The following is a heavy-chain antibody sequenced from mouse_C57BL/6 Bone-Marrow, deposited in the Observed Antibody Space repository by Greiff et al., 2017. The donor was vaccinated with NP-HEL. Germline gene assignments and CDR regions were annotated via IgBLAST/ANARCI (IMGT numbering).Heavy chain of an antibody. CDR2: IYWDDDK. D-gene: IGHD1-1*01. V-gene: IGHV8-12*01. J-gene: IGHJ1*03. Sequence: QVTLKESGPGILQSSQTLSLTCSFSGFSLSTSGMGVSWIRQPSGKGLEWLAHIYWDDDKRYNPSLKSRLTISKDTSRNQVFLKITSVDTADTATYYCARKTGYGSSYGYFDVWGTGTTVTVSS. CDR1: GFSLSTSGMG. CDR3: ARKTGYGSSYGYFDV.